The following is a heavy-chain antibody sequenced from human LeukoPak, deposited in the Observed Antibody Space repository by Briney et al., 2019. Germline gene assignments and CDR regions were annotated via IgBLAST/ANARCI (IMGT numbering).Heavy chain of an antibody. CDR2: ITSSGTTT. CDR3: ANMGIAAALEN. V-gene: IGHV3-48*03. J-gene: IGHJ4*02. Sequence: GGSLRLSCAASGFSFSSYEMNWVRQAPGKGLEWISYITSSGTTTYYADSVKGRFTISRDNAKNSLHLQMNSLRSEDTAVYYCANMGIAAALENWGQGTLVTVSS. CDR1: GFSFSSYE. D-gene: IGHD6-13*01.